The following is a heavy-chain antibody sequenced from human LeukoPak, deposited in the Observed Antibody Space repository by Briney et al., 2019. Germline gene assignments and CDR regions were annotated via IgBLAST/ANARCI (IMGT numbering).Heavy chain of an antibody. CDR3: ATGDMTTVTNWFDP. D-gene: IGHD4-11*01. CDR2: FDPEDGET. V-gene: IGHV1-24*01. J-gene: IGHJ5*02. Sequence: ASVKVSCKVSGYTLTELSMHWVRQAPGKGLEWMGGFDPEDGETIYAQKFQGRVTMTEDTSTDTAYMELSSLRSEDTAVYYCATGDMTTVTNWFDPWGQGTLVTVSS. CDR1: GYTLTELS.